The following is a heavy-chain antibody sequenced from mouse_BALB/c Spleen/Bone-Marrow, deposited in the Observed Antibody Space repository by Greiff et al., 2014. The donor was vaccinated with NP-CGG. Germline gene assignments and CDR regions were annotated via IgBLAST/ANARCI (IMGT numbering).Heavy chain of an antibody. V-gene: IGHV5-4*02. J-gene: IGHJ4*01. CDR2: ISDGGTYT. CDR3: ARSGERYGAMDY. D-gene: IGHD1-1*02. Sequence: DVKLMESGGGLVKPGGSLKLSCAASGFTFSDFYMFWFRQTPEKRLEWVATISDGGTYTYYPDSVKGRFTISRDNAKNNLYLQMSSLKSEDTAIYYCARSGERYGAMDYWGQGTSVTVSS. CDR1: GFTFSDFY.